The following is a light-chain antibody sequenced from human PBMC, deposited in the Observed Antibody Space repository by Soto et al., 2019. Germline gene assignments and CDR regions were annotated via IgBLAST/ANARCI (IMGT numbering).Light chain of an antibody. J-gene: IGKJ5*01. CDR1: QDISNY. V-gene: IGKV1-33*01. CDR3: QQYDNLPIT. Sequence: DIQMTQSPSSLSASVGDRVTITCQASQDISNYLNWYQQKPGKAPKLLIYDASNLETGVPSRFSGSGSGTDFTFTISSLQPEDIATYYGQQYDNLPITFGQGTRLELK. CDR2: DAS.